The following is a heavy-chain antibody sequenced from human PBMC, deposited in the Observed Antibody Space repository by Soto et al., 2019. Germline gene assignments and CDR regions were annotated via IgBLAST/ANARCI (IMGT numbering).Heavy chain of an antibody. CDR2: INPSGGST. J-gene: IGHJ6*02. V-gene: IGHV1-46*01. CDR1: GYTFTSYY. Sequence: GASVKVSCKASGYTFTSYYMHWVRQAPGQGLEWMGIINPSGGSTSYAQKFQGRVTMTRDTTTSTVYMELSSLRSEDTAVYYCARPTTVTNKHYYYYGMDVWGQGTTVTVSS. D-gene: IGHD4-17*01. CDR3: ARPTTVTNKHYYYYGMDV.